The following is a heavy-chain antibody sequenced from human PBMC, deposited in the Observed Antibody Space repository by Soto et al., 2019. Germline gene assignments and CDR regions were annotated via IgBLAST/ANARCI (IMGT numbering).Heavy chain of an antibody. CDR3: ARLVNIFDFDY. D-gene: IGHD2-21*01. V-gene: IGHV5-51*01. J-gene: IGHJ4*02. CDR1: GYSFTNYW. Sequence: GEPLKISCKGSGYSFTNYWIGWVRQMPEKGLEWMGIIYVGDSDTRYSPSFQGQVTISADKSISTAYLQWSSLKASDTAMYYCARLVNIFDFDYWGQGTLVTVSS. CDR2: IYVGDSDT.